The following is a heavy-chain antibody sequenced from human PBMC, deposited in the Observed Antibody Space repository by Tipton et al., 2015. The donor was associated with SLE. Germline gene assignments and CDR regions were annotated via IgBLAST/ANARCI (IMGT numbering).Heavy chain of an antibody. Sequence: LRLSCTVSGGSISSSSYYWNWIRQPAGKGLEWIATIYYSGSTYYNPSLKSRVTISVDMSKNQFFLNLSSVTAADTAVYYCAGPIRQDGFDIWGQGTMVTVSS. D-gene: IGHD2-21*01. CDR1: GGSISSSSYY. CDR2: IYYSGST. J-gene: IGHJ3*02. V-gene: IGHV4-39*07. CDR3: AGPIRQDGFDI.